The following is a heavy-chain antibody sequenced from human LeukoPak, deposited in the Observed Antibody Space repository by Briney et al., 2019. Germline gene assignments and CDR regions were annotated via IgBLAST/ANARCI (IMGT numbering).Heavy chain of an antibody. CDR2: IYFNGIT. CDR1: GASISSSTTYF. V-gene: IGHV4-39*01. Sequence: PSQTLSLTCTVSGASISSSTTYFWGWIRQPPGKGLEWIGTIYFNGITYYSPSLKSRVTISVDTSKNQFSLKLSSVTAADTALYYCARQMSGRWLVTNAFDIWGQGTMVAVSS. J-gene: IGHJ3*02. CDR3: ARQMSGRWLVTNAFDI. D-gene: IGHD6-19*01.